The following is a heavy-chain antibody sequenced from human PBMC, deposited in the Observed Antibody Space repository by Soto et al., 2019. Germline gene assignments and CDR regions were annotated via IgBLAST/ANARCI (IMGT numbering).Heavy chain of an antibody. CDR2: ISAYNGNT. CDR3: ARDSPPNYL. Sequence: QVQLVQTGAEVKKPGASVKVSCKTSGYTFTSYPISWVRQDPGPGVEWMGWISAYNGNTNYAYKLQGRVTMTTATSTSTADMELMRLRSDDTAVYYCARDSPPNYLWGQVTLVTVAS. D-gene: IGHD7-27*01. V-gene: IGHV1-18*01. CDR1: GYTFTSYP. J-gene: IGHJ5*02.